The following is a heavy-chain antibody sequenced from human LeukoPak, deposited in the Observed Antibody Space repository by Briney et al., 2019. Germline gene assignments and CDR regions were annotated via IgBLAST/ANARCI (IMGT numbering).Heavy chain of an antibody. CDR3: ARALTIFGVVNVVGY. J-gene: IGHJ4*02. Sequence: GASVKVSCKASGYTFTGYYMHWVRQAPGQGLEWMGWINPNSGGTNYAQKFQGRVTMTRDTSISTAYMELSRLRSDDTAVYYCARALTIFGVVNVVGYWGQGTLATVSS. V-gene: IGHV1-2*02. CDR2: INPNSGGT. D-gene: IGHD3-3*01. CDR1: GYTFTGYY.